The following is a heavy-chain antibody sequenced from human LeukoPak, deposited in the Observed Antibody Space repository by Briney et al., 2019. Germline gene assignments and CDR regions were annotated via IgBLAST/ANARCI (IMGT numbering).Heavy chain of an antibody. Sequence: PSETLSLTCTVSGGSISSYYWSWIRQPPGKGLEGIGYIYYSGSTNYNPSLKSRVTISVDTSKNQFSLKLSSVTAADTDVYYCASYYYDSSGRDYYYYYMDVWGKGTTVTVSS. J-gene: IGHJ6*03. D-gene: IGHD3-22*01. CDR3: ASYYYDSSGRDYYYYYMDV. V-gene: IGHV4-59*08. CDR1: GGSISSYY. CDR2: IYYSGST.